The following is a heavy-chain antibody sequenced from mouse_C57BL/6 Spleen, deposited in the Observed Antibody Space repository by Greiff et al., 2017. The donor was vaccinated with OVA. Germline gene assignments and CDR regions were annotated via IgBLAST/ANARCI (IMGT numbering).Heavy chain of an antibody. CDR3: ARDYYGSSSYAMDY. V-gene: IGHV3-6*01. CDR2: ISYDGSN. D-gene: IGHD1-1*01. Sequence: ESGPGFVKPSQSLSLTCSVTGYSITSGYYWNWIRQFPGNKLEWMGYISYDGSNNYNPSLKNRISITRDTSKNQFFLKLNSVTTEDTATYYCARDYYGSSSYAMDYWGQGTSVTVSS. J-gene: IGHJ4*01. CDR1: GYSITSGYY.